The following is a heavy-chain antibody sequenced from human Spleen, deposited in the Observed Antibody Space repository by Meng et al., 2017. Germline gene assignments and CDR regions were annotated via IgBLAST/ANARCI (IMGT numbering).Heavy chain of an antibody. Sequence: QGQLGQAGAEVKKPGSSVKCSCKASGGTFSSYAISWVRHAPGQGLEWMGGIIPIFGTANYAQKFQGRVTITADESTSTAYMELSSLRSEDTAVYYCARGPYGSGSYSDYWGQGTLVTVSS. D-gene: IGHD3-10*01. CDR3: ARGPYGSGSYSDY. J-gene: IGHJ4*02. V-gene: IGHV1-69*01. CDR1: GGTFSSYA. CDR2: IIPIFGTA.